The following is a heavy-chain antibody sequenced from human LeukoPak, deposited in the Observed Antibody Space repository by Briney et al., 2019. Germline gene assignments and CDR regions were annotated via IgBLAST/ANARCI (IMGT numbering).Heavy chain of an antibody. CDR1: GYTFTSNY. D-gene: IGHD3-22*01. CDR2: INPSGGNT. V-gene: IGHV1-46*01. CDR3: ARQGYDSSGYALYYFDY. J-gene: IGHJ4*02. Sequence: ASVKVSCKASGYTFTSNYIHWVRQAPGQGLECMGMINPSGGNTSNAQKFQGRVTMTRDTSTSIVYMELSSLRSEDTAVYYCARQGYDSSGYALYYFDYWGQGTLVTVSS.